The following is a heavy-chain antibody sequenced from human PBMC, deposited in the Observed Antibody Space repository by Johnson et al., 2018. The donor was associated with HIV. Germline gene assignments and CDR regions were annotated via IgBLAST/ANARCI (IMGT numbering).Heavy chain of an antibody. CDR3: AKGRSGGSGAFDI. CDR1: GFTFSSYA. D-gene: IGHD3-10*01. Sequence: QMLLVESGGGVVQPGTSLRLSCAASGFTFSSYAMHWVRQAPGKGLEWVAFIRYDESNIYYADSVKGRFIISRDNSKNTLYVQMNRLRPEDTAAYFCAKGRSGGSGAFDIWGQGTVVTVSS. J-gene: IGHJ3*02. CDR2: IRYDESNI. V-gene: IGHV3-30*02.